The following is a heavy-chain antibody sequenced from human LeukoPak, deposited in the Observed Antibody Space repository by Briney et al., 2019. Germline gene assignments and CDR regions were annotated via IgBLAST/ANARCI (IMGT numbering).Heavy chain of an antibody. CDR3: ARDGTGLYYFDY. D-gene: IGHD2-8*02. CDR2: ISSSGSTI. V-gene: IGHV3-11*01. J-gene: IGHJ4*02. CDR1: EFTFSNYY. Sequence: GGSLRLSCAASEFTFSNYYMAWIRQAPGKGLEWVSYISSSGSTIYYADSVKGRFTISRDNAKNSLYLQMNSLRAEDTAVYYCARDGTGLYYFDYWGQGTLDTVSS.